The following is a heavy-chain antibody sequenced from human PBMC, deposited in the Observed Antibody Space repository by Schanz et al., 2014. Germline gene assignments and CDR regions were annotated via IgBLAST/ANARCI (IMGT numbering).Heavy chain of an antibody. D-gene: IGHD3-10*01. J-gene: IGHJ3*02. CDR3: SPTHSYYGSGSYFQRRAEAFDI. Sequence: QVQLQESGPGLVKPSETLSLTCTVSGGAISSFYWSWIRQPPGKGLEWIGYIYFSGSVDYNPSLPCRFTISPDTSPNPLSLKLSSLTAADTAVYYCSPTHSYYGSGSYFQRRAEAFDIWGRGTMVTVSS. V-gene: IGHV4-59*12. CDR1: GGAISSFY. CDR2: IYFSGSV.